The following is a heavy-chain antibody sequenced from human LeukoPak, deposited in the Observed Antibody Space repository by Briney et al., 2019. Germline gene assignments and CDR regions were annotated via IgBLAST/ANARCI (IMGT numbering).Heavy chain of an antibody. CDR3: ARDRNTDFWSGYFTNYFDY. CDR1: GFTFSDSY. V-gene: IGHV3-11*06. Sequence: GGSLRLSCAASGFTFSDSYMTWVRQAPGKGVEWVAYISGSGHDINYSDSVKGRFTISRDNANKSLYLQMNSLRAEDTAVYYCARDRNTDFWSGYFTNYFDYWGQGTLVTVSS. CDR2: ISGSGHDI. D-gene: IGHD3-3*01. J-gene: IGHJ4*02.